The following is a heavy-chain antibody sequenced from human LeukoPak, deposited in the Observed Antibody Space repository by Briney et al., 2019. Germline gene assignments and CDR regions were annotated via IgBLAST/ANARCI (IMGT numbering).Heavy chain of an antibody. D-gene: IGHD4-23*01. CDR2: IWYDGSNK. J-gene: IGHJ4*02. CDR3: ARDTSLEDYGGNNFDY. V-gene: IGHV3-33*01. Sequence: PGGSLRLSCAASGFTFSSYGMHWVRQAPGKGLEWVAVIWYDGSNKYYAASVKGRFTISRDNSKNTLYLQMNSLRAEDTAVYYCARDTSLEDYGGNNFDYWGQGTLVTVSS. CDR1: GFTFSSYG.